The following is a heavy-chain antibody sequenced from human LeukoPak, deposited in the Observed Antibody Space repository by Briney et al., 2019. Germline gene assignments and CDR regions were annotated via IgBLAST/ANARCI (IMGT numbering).Heavy chain of an antibody. D-gene: IGHD3-10*01. CDR2: INPNSGGT. V-gene: IGHV1-2*02. CDR1: GYTFTGYY. J-gene: IGHJ5*02. Sequence: ASVKVSCKASGYTFTGYYMHWVRQAPGQGLERMGWINPNSGGTKFAQKFQGRVTMTRDTSISTAYMELSRLGSDDTAVYYCARGRGSGSQPLSNWFDPWGQGTLVTVSS. CDR3: ARGRGSGSQPLSNWFDP.